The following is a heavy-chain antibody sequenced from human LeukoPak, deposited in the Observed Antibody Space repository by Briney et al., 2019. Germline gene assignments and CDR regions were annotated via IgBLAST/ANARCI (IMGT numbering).Heavy chain of an antibody. Sequence: GGSLRLSCAASGLTVSSNYMSWVRQAPGKGLEWVSVIYSGGSTYYADSVKGRFTISRDNSKNTLYLQMNSLRAEDTAVYYCATATHHYYYYYMDVWGKGTTVTISS. CDR3: ATATHHYYYYYMDV. CDR2: IYSGGST. V-gene: IGHV3-53*01. J-gene: IGHJ6*03. CDR1: GLTVSSNY.